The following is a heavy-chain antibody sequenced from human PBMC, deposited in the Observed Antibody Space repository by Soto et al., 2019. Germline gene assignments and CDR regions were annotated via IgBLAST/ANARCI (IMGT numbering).Heavy chain of an antibody. Sequence: QVQLVESGGGVVQPGRSLRLSCAASGFTFSSYAMHWVRQAPGKGLEWVAVISYDGSNKYYADSVKGRFTISRDNSKNTLYLQMNSLRAEDTAVYYCAREGPSGFSSGWYGLDYWGQGTLVTVSS. V-gene: IGHV3-30-3*01. CDR3: AREGPSGFSSGWYGLDY. D-gene: IGHD6-19*01. J-gene: IGHJ4*02. CDR2: ISYDGSNK. CDR1: GFTFSSYA.